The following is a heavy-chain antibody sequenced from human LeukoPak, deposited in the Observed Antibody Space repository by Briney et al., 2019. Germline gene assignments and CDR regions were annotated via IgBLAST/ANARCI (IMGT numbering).Heavy chain of an antibody. CDR1: GFTFSSYS. Sequence: TGGSLRLSCTASGFTFSSYSLYWVRQAPGKGLECVAVILYHESNKYYADSVKGRFTISRDNSKDTLFLQMNSLRAEDTAVYYCARNVESAYYDFGDGMDVWGQGTTVTVSS. CDR3: ARNVESAYYDFGDGMDV. D-gene: IGHD3-3*01. J-gene: IGHJ6*02. CDR2: ILYHESNK. V-gene: IGHV3-30-3*01.